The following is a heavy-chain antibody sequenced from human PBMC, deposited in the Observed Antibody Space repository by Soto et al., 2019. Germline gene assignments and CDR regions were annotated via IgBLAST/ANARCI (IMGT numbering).Heavy chain of an antibody. J-gene: IGHJ4*02. D-gene: IGHD3-22*01. Sequence: EVQLLESGGGLVQPGESLRLSCAVSGFSFSNSAMTGVRQAPGKGLAWVSGISGSGDITYTTDSVKGQFAIYRDTSKNVVYVQMMSLRAEDTSGYYCAKAPQWVLRDHDWCFEYGGQGTMVTVSS. CDR2: ISGSGDIT. V-gene: IGHV3-23*01. CDR1: GFSFSNSA. CDR3: AKAPQWVLRDHDWCFEY.